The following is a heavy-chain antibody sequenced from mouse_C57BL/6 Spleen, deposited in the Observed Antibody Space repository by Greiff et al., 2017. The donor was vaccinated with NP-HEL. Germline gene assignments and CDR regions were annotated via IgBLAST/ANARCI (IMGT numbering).Heavy chain of an antibody. CDR3: ARFHLGYFDV. CDR2: IDPEDGET. V-gene: IGHV14-2*01. CDR1: GFNIKDYY. Sequence: DVKLQESGAELVKPGASVTLSCTASGFNIKDYYMHWVKQRTEQGLEWIGRIDPEDGETKYAPKFQGKATITADTSSNTAYLQLSSLTSEDTAVYYCARFHLGYFDVWGTGTTVTVSS. J-gene: IGHJ1*03.